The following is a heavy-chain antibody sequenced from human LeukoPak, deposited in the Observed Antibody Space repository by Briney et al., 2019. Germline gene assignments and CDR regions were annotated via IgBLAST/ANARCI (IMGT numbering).Heavy chain of an antibody. V-gene: IGHV3-49*03. CDR2: IRSIAYGETT. Sequence: GGSLRLSCTASGFRFGDYAMTWFRQAPGKGLEWVGVIRSIAYGETTEYAASVKGRFSISRDNSNSIAYLQMNSLKTEDTAVYYCSRDGGLTLIFVYWGQGTLVTVSS. CDR3: SRDGGLTLIFVY. CDR1: GFRFGDYA. J-gene: IGHJ4*02. D-gene: IGHD3-10*01.